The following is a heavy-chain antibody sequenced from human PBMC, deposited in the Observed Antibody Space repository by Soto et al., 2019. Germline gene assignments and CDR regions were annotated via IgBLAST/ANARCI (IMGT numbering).Heavy chain of an antibody. CDR3: ARGRYGDY. Sequence: QVHLVQSGAEVKKPGSSVKVSCKGSGYGCTTYGITWVRQAPGQGLEWMAWISAHNGNTNYAQKLQGIVTVTRDTSTSTAYMELRSLRSDDTAVYYCARGRYGDYWGQGDLVTVSS. V-gene: IGHV1-18*01. CDR1: GYGCTTYG. D-gene: IGHD1-1*01. CDR2: ISAHNGNT. J-gene: IGHJ4*02.